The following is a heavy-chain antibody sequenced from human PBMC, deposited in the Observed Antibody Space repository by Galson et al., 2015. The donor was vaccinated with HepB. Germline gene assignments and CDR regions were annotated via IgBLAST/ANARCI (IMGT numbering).Heavy chain of an antibody. J-gene: IGHJ4*02. D-gene: IGHD3-3*01. Sequence: ETLSLTCAVYGGSFSGYYWSWIRQPPGKGLEWIGEINHSGSTNYNPSLKSRVTISVDTSKNQFSPKLSSVTAADTAVYYCARSYDFWSGYRSIPRGPSFDYWGQGTLVTVSS. CDR3: ARSYDFWSGYRSIPRGPSFDY. CDR2: INHSGST. V-gene: IGHV4-34*01. CDR1: GGSFSGYY.